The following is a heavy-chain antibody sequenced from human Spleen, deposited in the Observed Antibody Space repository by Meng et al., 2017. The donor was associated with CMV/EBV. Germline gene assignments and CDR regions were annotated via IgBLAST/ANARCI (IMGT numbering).Heavy chain of an antibody. CDR1: GYTFDDYA. CDR2: ISGDGGST. D-gene: IGHD2-21*01. V-gene: IGHV3-43D*03. Sequence: ETLSLTCAASGYTFDDYAMHWVRQAPGKGLEWVSLISGDGGSTYYADSVKGRFTISRDNSKNSLYLQMKSLRAEDTALYYCAKTSYCGGDCYSYYFDYWGQGTQVTVSS. CDR3: AKTSYCGGDCYSYYFDY. J-gene: IGHJ4*02.